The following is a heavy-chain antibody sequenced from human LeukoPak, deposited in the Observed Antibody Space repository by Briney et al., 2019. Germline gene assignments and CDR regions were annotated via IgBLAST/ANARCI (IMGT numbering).Heavy chain of an antibody. J-gene: IGHJ5*02. D-gene: IGHD6-13*01. CDR2: ISYDGSNK. Sequence: GGSLRLSCAASGLTFSSYAMHWVRQAPGKGLEWVAVISYDGSNKYYADSVKGRFTISRDNSKNTLYLQMNSLRAEDTAVYYCARIAAAGAFDPWGQGTLVTVSS. V-gene: IGHV3-30*04. CDR1: GLTFSSYA. CDR3: ARIAAAGAFDP.